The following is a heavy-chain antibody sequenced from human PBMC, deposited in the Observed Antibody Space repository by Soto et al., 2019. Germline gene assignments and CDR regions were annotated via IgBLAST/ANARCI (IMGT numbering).Heavy chain of an antibody. V-gene: IGHV4-31*03. CDR1: GGSISSGGYY. CDR2: IYYSGST. Sequence: SETLSLTCTVPGGSISSGGYYWIWIRHHPGKGLEWIGYIYYSGSTYYNPSLKSRVTISVDTSKNQFSLKLSSVTAADTAVYYCARSLWFGESLNWFDPWGQGTLVTVSS. D-gene: IGHD3-10*01. J-gene: IGHJ5*02. CDR3: ARSLWFGESLNWFDP.